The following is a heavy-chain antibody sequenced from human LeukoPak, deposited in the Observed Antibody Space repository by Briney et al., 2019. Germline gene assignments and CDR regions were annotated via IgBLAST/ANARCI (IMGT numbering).Heavy chain of an antibody. D-gene: IGHD6-13*01. CDR3: ARGPEYSCSWFGRFNYYYYMDV. V-gene: IGHV1-8*01. J-gene: IGHJ6*03. CDR2: MNPNSGNT. Sequence: ASVKVSCKASGYTFTSYDINWVRQATGQGLEWMGWMNPNSGNTGYAQKFQGRVTMTRNTSISTTYMELSSLRSEDTAVYYCARGPEYSCSWFGRFNYYYYMDVWGKGTTVTVSS. CDR1: GYTFTSYD.